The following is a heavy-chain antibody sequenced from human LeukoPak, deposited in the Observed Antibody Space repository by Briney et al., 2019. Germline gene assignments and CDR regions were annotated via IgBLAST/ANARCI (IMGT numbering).Heavy chain of an antibody. Sequence: GASVKVSCKASGYTFTSYGISWVRQAPGQGLEWMGWVSAYNGNTYYTQSLQGRVTMTTDTSTTTAYMELMNLRSDDTAIYYCAGIKLHYESGGYQRNNWFDPWGQGTLVTVSS. D-gene: IGHD3-22*01. CDR2: VSAYNGNT. CDR3: AGIKLHYESGGYQRNNWFDP. V-gene: IGHV1-18*01. J-gene: IGHJ5*02. CDR1: GYTFTSYG.